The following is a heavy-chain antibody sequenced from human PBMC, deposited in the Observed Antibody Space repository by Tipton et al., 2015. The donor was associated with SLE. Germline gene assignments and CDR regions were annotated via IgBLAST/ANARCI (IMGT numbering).Heavy chain of an antibody. CDR3: ARASAGNGYSFDY. V-gene: IGHV4-59*01. Sequence: LRLSCSVSGGSISSDFWSWIRQPPGKGLQLIGYMFNGGSTNFNPSLKSRVTISVDTSKNQFSLRLSSVTAADTAVYYCARASAGNGYSFDYWGQGTLVTVSS. D-gene: IGHD4-23*01. CDR1: GGSISSDF. J-gene: IGHJ4*02. CDR2: MFNGGST.